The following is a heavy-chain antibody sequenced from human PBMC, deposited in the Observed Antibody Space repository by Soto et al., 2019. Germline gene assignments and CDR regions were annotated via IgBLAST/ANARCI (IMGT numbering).Heavy chain of an antibody. CDR3: ARDSCTNGVCSAIHP. CDR1: GYTFTSYG. V-gene: IGHV1-18*01. J-gene: IGHJ5*02. CDR2: ISAYNGNT. D-gene: IGHD2-8*01. Sequence: GASVKVSCKASGYTFTSYGISWVRQAPGQGLEWMGWISAYNGNTNYAQKLQGRVTMTTDTSTSTAYMELRSLRSDDTAVYYCARDSCTNGVCSAIHPSGQGTLVTVSS.